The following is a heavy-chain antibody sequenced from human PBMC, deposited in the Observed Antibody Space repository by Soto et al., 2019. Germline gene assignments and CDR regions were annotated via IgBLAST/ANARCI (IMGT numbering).Heavy chain of an antibody. J-gene: IGHJ5*02. CDR2: INPNSGGT. CDR3: ARESGYDYYWFDP. D-gene: IGHD5-12*01. Sequence: ASVKVSCKASGYTFTGYYMHWVRQAPGQGLEWMGWINPNSGGTNYAQKFQGRVTMTRDTSISTAYMELSRLRSDDTAVYYCARESGYDYYWFDPWGQGTLVNVSS. V-gene: IGHV1-2*02. CDR1: GYTFTGYY.